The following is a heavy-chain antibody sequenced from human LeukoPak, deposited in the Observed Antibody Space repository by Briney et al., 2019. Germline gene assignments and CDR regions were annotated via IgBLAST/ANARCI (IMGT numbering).Heavy chain of an antibody. CDR2: IKQDGSEK. V-gene: IGHV3-7*01. CDR3: ARDPSSYYYYMDV. Sequence: PGGSLRLSCAASGFTFDDYGMSWVRQAPGKGLEWVANIKQDGSEKYYVDSVKGRFTISRDNAKNSLYLQMNSLRAEDTAVYYCARDPSSYYYYMDVWGKGTTVTVSS. J-gene: IGHJ6*03. CDR1: GFTFDDYG.